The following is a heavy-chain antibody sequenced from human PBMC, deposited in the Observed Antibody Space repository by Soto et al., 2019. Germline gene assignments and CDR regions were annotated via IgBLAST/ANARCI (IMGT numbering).Heavy chain of an antibody. Sequence: ASVKVSCKASGYTFTSYSMHWMRQAPGQGLEWMGIINPSGGSTSYAQKFQGRVTMTRDTSTSTVYMELSSLRSEDTAVYYCARDPFHDCSGGSCQDYWGQGTLVTVSS. CDR1: GYTFTSYS. CDR2: INPSGGST. CDR3: ARDPFHDCSGGSCQDY. D-gene: IGHD2-15*01. V-gene: IGHV1-46*01. J-gene: IGHJ4*02.